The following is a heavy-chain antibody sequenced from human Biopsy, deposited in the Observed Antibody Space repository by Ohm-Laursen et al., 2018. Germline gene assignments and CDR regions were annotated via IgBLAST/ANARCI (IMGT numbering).Heavy chain of an antibody. Sequence: ATVKISCKASGYTLTELSMHWVRQAPGKGLEWMGGFAPENGKTVYAQNFQARVSMTEDTSTDTAYMELRSLRSEDTAVYYCAADINVWNVNYWGQGTQVTVSS. J-gene: IGHJ4*02. CDR2: FAPENGKT. D-gene: IGHD1-1*01. CDR3: AADINVWNVNY. CDR1: GYTLTELS. V-gene: IGHV1-24*01.